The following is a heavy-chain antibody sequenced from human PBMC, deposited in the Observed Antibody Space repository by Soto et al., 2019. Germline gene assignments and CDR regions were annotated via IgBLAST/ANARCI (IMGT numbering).Heavy chain of an antibody. CDR1: GFTFSSYA. Sequence: VGSLRLSCAASGFTFSSYAMHWVRQAPGKGLEWVAVISYDGSNKYYADSVKGRFTISRDNSKNTLYLQMNSLRAEDTAVYYCARDYYDSSGYYYYFDYWGQGTLVTVSS. J-gene: IGHJ4*02. CDR2: ISYDGSNK. V-gene: IGHV3-30-3*01. D-gene: IGHD3-22*01. CDR3: ARDYYDSSGYYYYFDY.